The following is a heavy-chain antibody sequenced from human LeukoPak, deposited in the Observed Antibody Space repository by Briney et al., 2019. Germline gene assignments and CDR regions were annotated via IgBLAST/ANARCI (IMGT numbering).Heavy chain of an antibody. CDR2: INPTSGGT. D-gene: IGHD1-26*01. CDR3: ARDFRIVGDDAFDI. V-gene: IGHV1-2*02. Sequence: ASVKVSCKASGYTFIGYYVHWVRQAPGQGLEWMGWINPTSGGTNYAQKFQGRVTMTGDTSISTAYMELRSLRSDDTAVYYCARDFRIVGDDAFDIWGQGTMVTVSS. J-gene: IGHJ3*02. CDR1: GYTFIGYY.